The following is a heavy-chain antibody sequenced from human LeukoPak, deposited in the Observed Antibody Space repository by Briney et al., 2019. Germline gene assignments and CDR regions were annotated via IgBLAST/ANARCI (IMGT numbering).Heavy chain of an antibody. J-gene: IGHJ4*02. V-gene: IGHV1-24*01. CDR2: FDPEDGET. Sequence: ASVKVSCKVSGYTLTELSMHWVRQAPGKGLEWMGGFDPEDGETIYAQKFQGRVTITADESTSTAYMELSSLRSEDTAVYYCARGTDYGDPFDYWGQGTLVTVSS. CDR1: GYTLTELS. CDR3: ARGTDYGDPFDY. D-gene: IGHD4-17*01.